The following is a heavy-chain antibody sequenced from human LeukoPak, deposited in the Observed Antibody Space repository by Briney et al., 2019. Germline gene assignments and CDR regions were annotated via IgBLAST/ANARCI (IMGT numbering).Heavy chain of an antibody. CDR3: AKGESYSSGWYGFDY. D-gene: IGHD6-19*01. Sequence: PGGSLRLSCAASGFTFSSYGMHWVCQAPGKGLEWVAVISYDGSNKYYADSVKGRFTISRDNSKNTLYLQMNSLRAEDTAVYYCAKGESYSSGWYGFDYWGQGTLVTVSS. J-gene: IGHJ4*02. V-gene: IGHV3-30*18. CDR1: GFTFSSYG. CDR2: ISYDGSNK.